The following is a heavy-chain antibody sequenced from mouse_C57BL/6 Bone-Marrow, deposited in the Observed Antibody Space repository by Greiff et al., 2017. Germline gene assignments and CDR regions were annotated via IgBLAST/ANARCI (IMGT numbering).Heavy chain of an antibody. CDR3: TREGLSFLGPYY. Sequence: EVNLVESGEGLVKPGGSLKLSCAASGFTFSSYAMSWVRQTPEKRLEWVAYISSGGAYIYYADTVKGRFTISRDNARNTLYLQMSSLKSEDTAMYYCTREGLSFLGPYYGGQGTTLTVSS. D-gene: IGHD2-12*01. CDR1: GFTFSSYA. J-gene: IGHJ2*01. CDR2: ISSGGAYI. V-gene: IGHV5-9-1*02.